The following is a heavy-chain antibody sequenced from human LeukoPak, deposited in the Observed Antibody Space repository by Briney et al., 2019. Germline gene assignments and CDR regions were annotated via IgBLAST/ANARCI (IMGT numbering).Heavy chain of an antibody. CDR1: GFTFSSYG. Sequence: GGSLRLSCAASGFTFSSYGMSWVRQAPGKGLEWVSAISGSGGSTYYADSVKGRFTISRDNSKNTLYLQMSSLRAEDTAVYYCAKDQKSGYSYGYFDYWGQGTLVTVSS. D-gene: IGHD5-18*01. CDR3: AKDQKSGYSYGYFDY. J-gene: IGHJ4*02. V-gene: IGHV3-23*01. CDR2: ISGSGGST.